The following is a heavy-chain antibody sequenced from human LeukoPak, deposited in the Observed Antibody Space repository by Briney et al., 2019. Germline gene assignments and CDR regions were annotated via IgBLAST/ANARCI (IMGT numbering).Heavy chain of an antibody. V-gene: IGHV3-7*01. CDR1: GFTFGDYW. D-gene: IGHD5-24*01. CDR3: AKVRDRRDGYNFYFYYYMYV. J-gene: IGHJ6*03. Sequence: GGSLRLSCAASGFTFGDYWMNWVRQAPGKGLEWVANIKQDGSDKAYVDSVRGRFTISRDNAKNSLYLQMNSLRAEDTAVYYCAKVRDRRDGYNFYFYYYMYVWGKGTTVTVSS. CDR2: IKQDGSDK.